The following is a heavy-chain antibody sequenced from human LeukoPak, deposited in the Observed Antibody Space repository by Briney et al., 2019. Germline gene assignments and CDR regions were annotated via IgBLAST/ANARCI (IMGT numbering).Heavy chain of an antibody. CDR2: IHYTGST. D-gene: IGHD1-26*01. CDR3: ARGGGSYDFDY. J-gene: IGHJ4*02. V-gene: IGHV4-59*01. Sequence: SETLSLTCNVSGGSISSYYWSWIRQPPGKGLEWIGYIHYTGSTNYNPSLKSRVTISVDTSKNQFFLKLSSVTAADTAVYYCARGGGSYDFDYWGQGTLVTVSS. CDR1: GGSISSYY.